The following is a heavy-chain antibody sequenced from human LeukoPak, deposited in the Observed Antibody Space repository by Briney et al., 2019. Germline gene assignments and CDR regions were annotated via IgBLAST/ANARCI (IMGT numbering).Heavy chain of an antibody. CDR1: GGSISSGDYY. CDR2: IYYSGST. J-gene: IGHJ4*02. V-gene: IGHV4-30-4*08. CDR3: ARVRRFLEWSFYIDY. Sequence: SQTLSLTCTVSGGSISSGDYYWSWIRQPPGKGLEWIGYIYYSGSTYYNPSLKSRVTISVDTSKNQFSLKLSSVTAADTAVYYCARVRRFLEWSFYIDYWGQGTLVTVSS. D-gene: IGHD3-3*01.